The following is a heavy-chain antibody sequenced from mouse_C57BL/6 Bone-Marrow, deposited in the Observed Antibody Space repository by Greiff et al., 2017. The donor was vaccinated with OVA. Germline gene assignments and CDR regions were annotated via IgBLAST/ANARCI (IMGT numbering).Heavy chain of an antibody. Sequence: QVQLKESGPGLVQPSQSLSITCTVSGFSLTSYGVHWVRQSPGKGLEWLGVIWRGGSTDYYAAFMTIKSITTVNSKSKVSFKMNSLQADDTAIYYCAKQNYYGNPWYFDVWGTGTTVTVSS. CDR1: GFSLTSYG. CDR2: IWRGGST. D-gene: IGHD1-1*01. J-gene: IGHJ1*03. V-gene: IGHV2-5*01. CDR3: AKQNYYGNPWYFDV.